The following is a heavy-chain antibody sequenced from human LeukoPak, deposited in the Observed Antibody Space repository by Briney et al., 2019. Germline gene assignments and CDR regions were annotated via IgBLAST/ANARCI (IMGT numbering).Heavy chain of an antibody. J-gene: IGHJ4*02. Sequence: ASVKVSCKASGYTFTSYYIHWVRQAPGQGLEWMGIINPSGGSTTYAQKFQGRVTMTRDTSTSTVYMELSSLRSEDTAVYFCARSLTGPSPFDYWGQGTLVTVSS. CDR2: INPSGGST. V-gene: IGHV1-46*01. D-gene: IGHD3-9*01. CDR3: ARSLTGPSPFDY. CDR1: GYTFTSYY.